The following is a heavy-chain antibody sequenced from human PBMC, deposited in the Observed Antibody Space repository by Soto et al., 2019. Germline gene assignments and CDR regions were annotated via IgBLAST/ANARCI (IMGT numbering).Heavy chain of an antibody. CDR2: ISATGGGT. D-gene: IGHD3-16*01. CDR1: GFKFSNYA. V-gene: IGHV3-23*01. CDR3: AKDRRAGGNSAFYFDF. J-gene: IGHJ4*02. Sequence: GGSLRLSCAASGFKFSNYAMSWGRQAPGKGLEWVSLISATGGGTYYADSVMGRFTISRDNSHNNLYLQVHSLTADDTAVYYCAKDRRAGGNSAFYFDFWGQGAQVTVSS.